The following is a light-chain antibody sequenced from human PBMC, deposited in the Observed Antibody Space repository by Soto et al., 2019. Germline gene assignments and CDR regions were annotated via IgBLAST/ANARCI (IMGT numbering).Light chain of an antibody. CDR3: SSYTSISIPYV. V-gene: IGLV2-14*01. Sequence: QSALTQPASVSGSPGQSITISCTGTSNDVGAYDYVSWYQHHPGKAPKLMIYEVSYRPSGVSNRFSGSKSGNTASLTISGLQAEDEADYYCSSYTSISIPYVFGTGTKVTVL. CDR2: EVS. CDR1: SNDVGAYDY. J-gene: IGLJ1*01.